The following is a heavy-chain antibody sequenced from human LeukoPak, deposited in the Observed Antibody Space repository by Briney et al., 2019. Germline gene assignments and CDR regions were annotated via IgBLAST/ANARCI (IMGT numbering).Heavy chain of an antibody. CDR3: AKEGLIVGAPRNYFDY. CDR1: RYTFTNYA. CDR2: ITADDGDT. J-gene: IGHJ4*02. D-gene: IGHD1-26*01. V-gene: IGHV1-3*03. Sequence: ASVKVSCKASRYTFTNYAIHWVRQAPGHRLEWMGWITADDGDTKYSEDLQGRVTITSDTSASTAYMELSSLTSEDMAVYYCAKEGLIVGAPRNYFDYWGQGTLVTVSS.